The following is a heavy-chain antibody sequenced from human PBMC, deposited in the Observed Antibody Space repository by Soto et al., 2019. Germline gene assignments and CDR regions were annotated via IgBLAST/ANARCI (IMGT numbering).Heavy chain of an antibody. D-gene: IGHD2-15*01. J-gene: IGHJ5*02. CDR2: IDPSDSYT. CDR1: GYSFTSYW. CDR3: AAVVVVAATTGWFDP. V-gene: IGHV5-10-1*01. Sequence: GESLKISCKGSGYSFTSYWISWVCQMPGKGLEWMGRIDPSDSYTNYSPSFQGHVTISADKSISTAYLQWSSLKASDTAMYYCAAVVVVAATTGWFDPWGQGTLVTVSS.